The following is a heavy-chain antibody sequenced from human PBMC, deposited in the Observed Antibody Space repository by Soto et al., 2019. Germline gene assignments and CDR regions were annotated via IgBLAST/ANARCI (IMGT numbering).Heavy chain of an antibody. V-gene: IGHV4-4*02. CDR3: ARDLGVAAAGLDY. D-gene: IGHD6-13*01. CDR2: IYHSGST. J-gene: IGHJ4*02. Sequence: KPSETLSLTCAVSGGSISSSNWWSWVRQPPGKGLEWIGEIYHSGSTNYNPSLKSRVTISVDKSKNQFSLKLSSVTAADTAVYYCARDLGVAAAGLDYWGQGTLVTVSS. CDR1: GGSISSSNW.